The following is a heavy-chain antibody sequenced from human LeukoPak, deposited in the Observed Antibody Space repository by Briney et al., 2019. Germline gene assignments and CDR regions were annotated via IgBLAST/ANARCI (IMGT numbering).Heavy chain of an antibody. V-gene: IGHV1-69*13. CDR3: AREIGYCSSTSCPYFDQ. Sequence: GASVKVSCKASGYTFTGYYIHWVRQAPGQGLEWMGGIIPIFGTANYAQKFQGRVTITADESTSTAYMELSSLRSEDTAVYYCAREIGYCSSTSCPYFDQWGQGTLVTVSS. D-gene: IGHD2-2*01. J-gene: IGHJ4*02. CDR1: GYTFTGYY. CDR2: IIPIFGTA.